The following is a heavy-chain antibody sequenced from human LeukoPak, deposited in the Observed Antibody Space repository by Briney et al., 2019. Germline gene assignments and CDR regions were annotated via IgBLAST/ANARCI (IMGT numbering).Heavy chain of an antibody. CDR1: GFTFSSYG. D-gene: IGHD3-22*01. V-gene: IGHV3-30*18. CDR3: AKEMGNYYDSSGSFPPYYYGMDV. J-gene: IGHJ6*02. CDR2: ISYDGSNK. Sequence: PGGSLRLSCAASGFTFSSYGMHWVRQAPGKGLEWVAVISYDGSNKYYADSVKGRFTVSRDNSKNTLYLQMNSLRAEDTAVYYCAKEMGNYYDSSGSFPPYYYGMDVWGQGTTVTVSS.